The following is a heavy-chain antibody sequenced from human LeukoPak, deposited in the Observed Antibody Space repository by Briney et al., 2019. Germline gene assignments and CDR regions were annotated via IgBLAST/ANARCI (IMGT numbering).Heavy chain of an antibody. J-gene: IGHJ3*01. D-gene: IGHD2-2*01. CDR2: INPNSGDT. CDR3: ATVSPRGYCDDTSCLTP. CDR1: GYIFTCYY. V-gene: IGHV1-2*02. Sequence: GASVKVSCKAFGYIFTCYYVHWVRQAPGQGLEWMGWINPNSGDTNYAQKFQGRVTMTRDTSISTAYMDLSRLRSDDTAVYYCATVSPRGYCDDTSCLTPWGQGTVVTVSS.